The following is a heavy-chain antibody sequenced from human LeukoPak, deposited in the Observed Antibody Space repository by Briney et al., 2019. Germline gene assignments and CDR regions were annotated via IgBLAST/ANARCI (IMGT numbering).Heavy chain of an antibody. V-gene: IGHV5-51*01. D-gene: IGHD6-13*01. J-gene: IGHJ3*02. Sequence: GESLKICCMCSGYSLTSYWNGWGRQMPGKGVEWMGIIYPGDSDTRYSPSFQGQVTISADKSISTAYLQWSSLKASDTAMYYCATQSESVHLLISRYSIAERWLSAFDIWGQGTMVTVSS. CDR3: ATQSESVHLLISRYSIAERWLSAFDI. CDR2: IYPGDSDT. CDR1: GYSLTSYW.